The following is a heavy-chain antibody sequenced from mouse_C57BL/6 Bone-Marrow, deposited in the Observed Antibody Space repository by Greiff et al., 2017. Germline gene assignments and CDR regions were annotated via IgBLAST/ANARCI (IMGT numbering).Heavy chain of an antibody. CDR1: GYTFTSYW. Sequence: QVQLKQPGAELVKPGASVKLSCKASGYTFTSYWMHWVKQRPGQGLEWIGMIHPNSGSTKYNEKFKSKDTLTVDKSSSTAYMQLSSLTSEDSAVYYCARDGSYGGAMDYWGQGTSVTVSS. J-gene: IGHJ4*01. CDR3: ARDGSYGGAMDY. D-gene: IGHD2-3*01. V-gene: IGHV1-64*01. CDR2: IHPNSGST.